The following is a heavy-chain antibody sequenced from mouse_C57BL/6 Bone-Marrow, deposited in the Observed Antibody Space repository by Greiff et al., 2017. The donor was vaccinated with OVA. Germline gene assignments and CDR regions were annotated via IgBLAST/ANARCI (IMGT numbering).Heavy chain of an antibody. Sequence: QVQLQQSGAELVKPGASVTLSCKASGYTFTSYWMHWVKQRPGQGLEWIGMIHPNSGSTNYNEKFKSKATLTVDKSSSTAYMQLSSLTSEDSAVYYCARGFYYYGSSQFAYWGQGTLVTVSA. CDR2: IHPNSGST. CDR3: ARGFYYYGSSQFAY. V-gene: IGHV1-64*01. CDR1: GYTFTSYW. J-gene: IGHJ3*01. D-gene: IGHD1-1*01.